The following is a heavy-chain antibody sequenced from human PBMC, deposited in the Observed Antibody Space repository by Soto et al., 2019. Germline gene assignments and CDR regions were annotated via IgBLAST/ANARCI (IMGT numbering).Heavy chain of an antibody. Sequence: ASVKVSCKASGYTFTSYGISWVRQAPGQGLEWMGWISAYNGNTNYAQKLQGRVTMTTDTSTSTAYMELRSLRSDDTAVYYCARDGDGDILPDPIDYWGQGTLVTVSS. CDR1: GYTFTSYG. CDR3: ARDGDGDILPDPIDY. D-gene: IGHD3-9*01. V-gene: IGHV1-18*01. CDR2: ISAYNGNT. J-gene: IGHJ4*02.